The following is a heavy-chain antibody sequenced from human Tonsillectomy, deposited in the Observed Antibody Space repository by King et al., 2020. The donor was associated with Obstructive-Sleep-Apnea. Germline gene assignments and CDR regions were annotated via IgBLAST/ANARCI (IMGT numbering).Heavy chain of an antibody. J-gene: IGHJ3*02. CDR1: GYSISSGYY. CDR2: IYHSGST. CDR3: ARRSGSSDAFDI. V-gene: IGHV4-38-2*02. D-gene: IGHD1-26*01. Sequence: QLQESGPGLVKPSETLSLTCTVSGYSISSGYYWGWIRQPPGKGLEWIGSIYHSGSTYYNPSLKSRVTISVDTSKNQFSLKLSSVTAADTAVYYCARRSGSSDAFDIWGQGTMVTVSS.